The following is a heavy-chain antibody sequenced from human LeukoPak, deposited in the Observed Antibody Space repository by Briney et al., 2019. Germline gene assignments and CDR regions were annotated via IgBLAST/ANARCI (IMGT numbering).Heavy chain of an antibody. V-gene: IGHV5-51*01. Sequence: WVRQMPGKGLEWMGIIYPGDSDTRYSPSFQGQVTISADKSISTAYLQWSSLKASDTAMYYCARRGYSYAVDYWGQGTLVTVSS. D-gene: IGHD5-18*01. CDR3: ARRGYSYAVDY. CDR2: IYPGDSDT. J-gene: IGHJ4*02.